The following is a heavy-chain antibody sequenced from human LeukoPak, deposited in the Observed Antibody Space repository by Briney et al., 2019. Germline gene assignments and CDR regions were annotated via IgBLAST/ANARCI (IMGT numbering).Heavy chain of an antibody. J-gene: IGHJ4*02. V-gene: IGHV3-7*01. D-gene: IGHD2-15*01. Sequence: GGSLRLSCAASGFTFSSYSMNWVRQAPGKGLEWVANIKQDGSEKYYVDSVKGRFTISRDNAKNSLYLQMNSLRAEDTAVYYCARALRWGSMPGYCSGGSCYAFDYWGQGTLVTVSS. CDR3: ARALRWGSMPGYCSGGSCYAFDY. CDR2: IKQDGSEK. CDR1: GFTFSSYS.